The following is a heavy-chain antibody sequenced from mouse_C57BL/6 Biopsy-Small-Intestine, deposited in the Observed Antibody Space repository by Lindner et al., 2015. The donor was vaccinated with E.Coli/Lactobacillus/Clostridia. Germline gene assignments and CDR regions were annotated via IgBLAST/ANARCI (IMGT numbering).Heavy chain of an antibody. V-gene: IGHV1-18*01. J-gene: IGHJ3*01. Sequence: VQLQESGPELVKPGASVKIPCKASGYTFTDHNMDWVKQSHGKSLEWIGDINPNNGGTIYNQKFKGKATLTVDKSSSTAYMELRSLTSEDTAVYYCAREGDYYTNYDRFAYWGQGTLVTVSA. CDR3: AREGDYYTNYDRFAY. D-gene: IGHD2-5*01. CDR2: INPNNGGT. CDR1: GYTFTDHN.